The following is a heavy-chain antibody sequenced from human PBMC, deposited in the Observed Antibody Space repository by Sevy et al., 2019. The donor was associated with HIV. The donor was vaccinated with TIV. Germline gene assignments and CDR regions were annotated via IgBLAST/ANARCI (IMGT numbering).Heavy chain of an antibody. V-gene: IGHV3-9*01. CDR3: AKDIDRVTVAGTYFDY. CDR1: GFTFDDYA. CDR2: ISWNSGSI. Sequence: GGSLRLSCAASGFTFDDYAMHWVRQAPGKGLEWVSGISWNSGSIGYADSVKGRFTIPRDNAKNSLYLQMNSLRAEDTALYYCAKDIDRVTVAGTYFDYWGQGTLVTVSS. J-gene: IGHJ4*02. D-gene: IGHD6-19*01.